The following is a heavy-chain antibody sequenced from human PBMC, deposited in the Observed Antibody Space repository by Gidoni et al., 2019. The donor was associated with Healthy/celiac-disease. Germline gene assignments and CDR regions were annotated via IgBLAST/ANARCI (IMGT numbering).Heavy chain of an antibody. J-gene: IGHJ3*02. V-gene: IGHV1-18*01. CDR1: GYTFTSYG. CDR2: ISAYNGNT. Sequence: QVQLVQSGAEVKKPGASVKVYCKASGYTFTSYGLSWVRQAPGQGLEWMGWISAYNGNTNYAQKLQGRVTMTTDTSTSTAYMELRSLRSDDTAVYYCARDTPDYGGNSGLGAFDIWGQGTMVTVSS. CDR3: ARDTPDYGGNSGLGAFDI. D-gene: IGHD4-17*01.